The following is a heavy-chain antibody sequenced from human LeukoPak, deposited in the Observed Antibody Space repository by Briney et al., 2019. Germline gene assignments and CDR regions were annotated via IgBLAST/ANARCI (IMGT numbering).Heavy chain of an antibody. V-gene: IGHV1-3*03. Sequence: ASVKVSCKASGYSFTNYVIHWVRQAPGQRLEWLGWMNAGNGNTKYSQEFQGRVTITRDTSASTAYMEVSSLRSEDMAVYYCARGCTAPVYMDVWGKGTTVTVSS. CDR1: GYSFTNYV. CDR2: MNAGNGNT. CDR3: ARGCTAPVYMDV. D-gene: IGHD5-18*01. J-gene: IGHJ6*03.